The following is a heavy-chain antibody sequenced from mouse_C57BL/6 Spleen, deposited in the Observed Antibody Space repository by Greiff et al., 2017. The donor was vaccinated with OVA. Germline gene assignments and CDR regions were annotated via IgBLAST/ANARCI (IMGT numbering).Heavy chain of an antibody. J-gene: IGHJ4*01. V-gene: IGHV5-4*01. D-gene: IGHD1-1*01. CDR3: ARGGDYYPDAMDY. CDR1: GFTFSSYA. CDR2: ISDGGSYT. Sequence: EVHLVESGGGLVKPGGSLKLSCAASGFTFSSYAMSWVRQTPEKRLEWVATISDGGSYTSYPDNVKGRFTISRDNAKNNLYLQMSHLNSEDTAMYYGARGGDYYPDAMDYWGQGTSVTVSS.